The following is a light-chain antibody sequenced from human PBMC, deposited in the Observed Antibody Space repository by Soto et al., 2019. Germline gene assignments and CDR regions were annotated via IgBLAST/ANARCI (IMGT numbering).Light chain of an antibody. Sequence: QSVLTQPASVSGSPGQSITISCTGTSSDVGGYNHVAWYQQYPGKAPKLIIFEVSDRPSGISNRFSGSKSANTASLSISGLQAEDEADYYCAAWDDSLNGYVFGAETKVTVL. V-gene: IGLV2-14*01. CDR2: EVS. J-gene: IGLJ1*01. CDR3: AAWDDSLNGYV. CDR1: SSDVGGYNH.